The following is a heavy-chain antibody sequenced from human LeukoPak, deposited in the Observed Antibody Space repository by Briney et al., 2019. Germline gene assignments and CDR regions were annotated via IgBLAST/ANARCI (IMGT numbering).Heavy chain of an antibody. CDR1: GFTFSDYY. CDR2: ISSSGSTI. D-gene: IGHD1-1*01. Sequence: PGGSLGLSCAASGFTFSDYYMSWIRQAPGKGLEWVSYISSSGSTIYYADSVKGRFTISRDNAKNSLYLQMNSRRAEDTAVYYCARDRGTGPPNGNWFDPWGQGTLVTVSS. V-gene: IGHV3-11*01. J-gene: IGHJ5*02. CDR3: ARDRGTGPPNGNWFDP.